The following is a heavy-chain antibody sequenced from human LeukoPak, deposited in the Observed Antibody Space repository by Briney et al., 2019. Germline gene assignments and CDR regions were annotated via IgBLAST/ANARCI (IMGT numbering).Heavy chain of an antibody. Sequence: TGGSLRLSCAASGFTFSSYGMRWVRQAPGKGLEWVSSISSSSSYIYYADSVKGRFTISRDNAKNSLYLQMNSLRAEDTAVYYCARDNQVGATMGAFDIWGQGTMVTVSS. J-gene: IGHJ3*02. CDR3: ARDNQVGATMGAFDI. V-gene: IGHV3-21*01. CDR1: GFTFSSYG. D-gene: IGHD1-26*01. CDR2: ISSSSSYI.